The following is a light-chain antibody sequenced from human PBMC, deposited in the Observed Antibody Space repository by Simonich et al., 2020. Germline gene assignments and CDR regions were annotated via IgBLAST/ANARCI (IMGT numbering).Light chain of an antibody. CDR3: QQFNSYPRT. Sequence: AIQLTQSPSSLSASVGDRVTITCRESQSISSALAWYQQKPGKAPKLLIYDASFLESGVPSRFSGSGSGTDFTLTISSLQPEDFATYYCQQFNSYPRTFGQGTKVEIK. V-gene: IGKV1-13*02. J-gene: IGKJ1*01. CDR2: DAS. CDR1: QSISSA.